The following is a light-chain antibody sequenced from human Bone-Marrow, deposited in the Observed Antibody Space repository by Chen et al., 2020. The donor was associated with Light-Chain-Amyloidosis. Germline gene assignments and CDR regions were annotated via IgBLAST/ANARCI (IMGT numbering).Light chain of an antibody. CDR3: QSADSSDTYVI. V-gene: IGLV3-25*03. CDR2: KDS. CDR1: TLPLQY. Sequence: SLDLTQPPAVSVSPGQTARITCSGDTLPLQYTYWYQRKPGQAPQLVISKDSQVPSGIPERFSGSSSGKIVTLTISGVQAEDESDYYCQSADSSDTYVIFGGGTKLTVL. J-gene: IGLJ2*01.